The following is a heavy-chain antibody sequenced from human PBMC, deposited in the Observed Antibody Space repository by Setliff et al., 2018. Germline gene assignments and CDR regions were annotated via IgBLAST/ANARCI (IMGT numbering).Heavy chain of an antibody. V-gene: IGHV4-4*07. CDR1: GGSVTESF. J-gene: IGHJ6*02. Sequence: TSETLSLTCTVSGGSVTESFWSWIRQPAGRGLEWIGRMIVSGGAVYNPSLKSRVTMSVDSPNNKFSLNLSSVSAADTAVYYCARGPDLTAVGATYFYGMDVWGQGATVTVSS. CDR2: MIVSGGA. CDR3: ARGPDLTAVGATYFYGMDV. D-gene: IGHD6-19*01.